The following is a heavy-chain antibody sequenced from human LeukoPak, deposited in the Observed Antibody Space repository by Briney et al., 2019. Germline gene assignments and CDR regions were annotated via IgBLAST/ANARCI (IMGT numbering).Heavy chain of an antibody. Sequence: PSETLSLTCTVSGGSITSGTYYWGWIRHHPGKGLEWIGSIYYSGYTNYNPSLKSRVTISVDTSKDHFSLKLSSVTAADTAVYYCAREVYYGSGSYGWFDPWGQGTLVTVSS. D-gene: IGHD3-10*01. V-gene: IGHV4-39*02. CDR2: IYYSGYT. CDR3: AREVYYGSGSYGWFDP. J-gene: IGHJ5*02. CDR1: GGSITSGTYY.